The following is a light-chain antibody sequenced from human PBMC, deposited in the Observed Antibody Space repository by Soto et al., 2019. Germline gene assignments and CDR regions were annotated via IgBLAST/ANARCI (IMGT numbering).Light chain of an antibody. CDR3: SSFTSSNTWL. J-gene: IGLJ3*02. Sequence: QSVLTQPASVSGSPGQSITMSCTGTSSNVGGYNYVSWYQQYPGKAPKLMIFEVTNRPSGVSDRFPGSKSGNTASLTISGLQAEDEADYYCSSFTSSNTWLFGGGTQLTVL. V-gene: IGLV2-14*01. CDR1: SSNVGGYNY. CDR2: EVT.